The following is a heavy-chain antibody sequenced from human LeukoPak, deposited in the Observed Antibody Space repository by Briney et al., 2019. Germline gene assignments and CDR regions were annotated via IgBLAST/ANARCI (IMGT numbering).Heavy chain of an antibody. CDR2: ISAYNGNT. Sequence: ASVKVSCKASGYTFTSYGISWVRQAPGQGLEWMGWISAYNGNTNYAQKLQGRVTMTTDTSTSTAYMELRSLRSDDTAVYYCARDRRYCSSTSCYTDYYYYYMDVWGKGTTVTVSS. V-gene: IGHV1-18*01. CDR1: GYTFTSYG. D-gene: IGHD2-2*02. J-gene: IGHJ6*03. CDR3: ARDRRYCSSTSCYTDYYYYYMDV.